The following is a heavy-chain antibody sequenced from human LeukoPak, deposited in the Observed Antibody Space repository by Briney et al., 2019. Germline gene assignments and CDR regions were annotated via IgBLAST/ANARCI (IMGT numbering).Heavy chain of an antibody. J-gene: IGHJ3*01. V-gene: IGHV3-30-3*01. CDR2: ISYDGSNK. CDR3: ARRLSLRFDAFAV. Sequence: PGRSLRLSCAASGFTFSSYAMHWVRQAPGKGLEWVAVISYDGSNKYYADSVKGRFTISRDNSKNTLLLQMNSLRADDTALYFCARRLSLRFDAFAVWGPGTVVTVSS. CDR1: GFTFSSYA. D-gene: IGHD3-3*01.